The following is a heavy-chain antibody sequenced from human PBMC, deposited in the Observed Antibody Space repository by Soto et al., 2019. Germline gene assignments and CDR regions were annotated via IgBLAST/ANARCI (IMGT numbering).Heavy chain of an antibody. Sequence: GGSLRLSCAASGFTFSSYAVSWVRQAPGKGLEWVSAISGSGGSTYYADSVKGRFTISRDNSKNTLYLQMNSLRAEDTAVYYCAKLGSCSSTSCYPFDYWGQGTLVTVSS. CDR3: AKLGSCSSTSCYPFDY. V-gene: IGHV3-23*01. CDR1: GFTFSSYA. CDR2: ISGSGGST. J-gene: IGHJ4*02. D-gene: IGHD2-2*01.